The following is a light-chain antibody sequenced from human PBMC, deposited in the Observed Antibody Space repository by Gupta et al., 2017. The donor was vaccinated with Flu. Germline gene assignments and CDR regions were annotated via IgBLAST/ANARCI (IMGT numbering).Light chain of an antibody. CDR2: AAS. CDR1: QSVRKF. V-gene: IGKV1-39*01. CDR3: QQSSTTPRT. J-gene: IGKJ1*01. Sequence: IQMTQSPSSLSASVGDRVTITCRASQSVRKFLNWYQQKPRKAPKLLIYAASNLESGVPSRFSGSGSETDFTLTISSLQREDFATYYCQQSSTTPRTFGQGTKVEI.